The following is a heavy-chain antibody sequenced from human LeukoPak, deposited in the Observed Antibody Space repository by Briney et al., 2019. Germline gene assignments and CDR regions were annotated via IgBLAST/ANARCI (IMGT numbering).Heavy chain of an antibody. CDR3: MAHGNSGGYTRH. Sequence: PSETLSLTCTVSGVSISSSSPYWGWIRQSPGKGLEWIGNIYYSGTTYYNPSLKSRVTISVDSSRNQFSLQMNSVTAADTAIYFCMAHGNSGGYTRHWGQGTLVTVSS. D-gene: IGHD5-18*01. J-gene: IGHJ1*01. CDR1: GVSISSSSPY. V-gene: IGHV4-39*01. CDR2: IYYSGTT.